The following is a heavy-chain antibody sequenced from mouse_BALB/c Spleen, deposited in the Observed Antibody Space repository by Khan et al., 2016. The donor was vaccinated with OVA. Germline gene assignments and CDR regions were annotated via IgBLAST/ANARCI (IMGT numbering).Heavy chain of an antibody. CDR1: GYTFTDYI. CDR3: ARGGYSAVAY. J-gene: IGHJ3*01. CDR2: IFPGSGTP. Sequence: QVRLQQPGPELVKPGASLKVSCKASGYTFTDYIIGWVKQSTRQGLEWIGDIFPGSGTPYYNEKFKDMATPIADQSSNTAHMGSSSLTSEDSAVYFCARGGYSAVAYWGQGTLVTVSS. V-gene: IGHV1-77*01.